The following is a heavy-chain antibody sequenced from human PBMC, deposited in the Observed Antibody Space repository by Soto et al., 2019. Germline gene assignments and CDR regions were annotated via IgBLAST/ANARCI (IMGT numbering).Heavy chain of an antibody. V-gene: IGHV3-15*07. CDR3: AADWIRKNEYYYYGMDV. D-gene: IGHD2-2*03. Sequence: GGSLRLSCAASGFTFSNAWMNWVRQAPGKGLEWVGRIKSKTDGGTTDYAAPVKGRFTISRDDSKNTLYLQMNGLKTEDTAVYYCAADWIRKNEYYYYGMDVWGQGTTVTVSS. CDR2: IKSKTDGGTT. CDR1: GFTFSNAW. J-gene: IGHJ6*02.